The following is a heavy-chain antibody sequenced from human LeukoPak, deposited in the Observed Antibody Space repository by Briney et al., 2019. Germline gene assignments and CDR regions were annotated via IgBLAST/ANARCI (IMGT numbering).Heavy chain of an antibody. V-gene: IGHV4-39*01. J-gene: IGHJ4*02. CDR2: MYYSGST. D-gene: IGHD6-13*01. Sequence: SETLSLTCTVSGGSTGSSSYYWGWIRQPPGKGLEWIGSMYYSGSTYYNPSLKSRVTISVDTAKNQFSLKLSSVTAADTAVYYCARHGGSWTFDSWGQGTLVTVSS. CDR1: GGSTGSSSYY. CDR3: ARHGGSWTFDS.